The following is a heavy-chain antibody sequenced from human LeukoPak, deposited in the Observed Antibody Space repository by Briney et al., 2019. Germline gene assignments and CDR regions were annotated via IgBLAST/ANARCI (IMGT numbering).Heavy chain of an antibody. Sequence: SETLSLTCTVSGGSLSSYYWSWVRQPAGEGLEWIGRIYSSGNTNYNPSLKSRVTMSVDTSRNQFSLKLSSVTAADTAVYYCARESVGYCSGGSCPYYFDYWGQGTLVTVSS. CDR1: GGSLSSYY. CDR3: ARESVGYCSGGSCPYYFDY. D-gene: IGHD2-15*01. V-gene: IGHV4-4*07. CDR2: IYSSGNT. J-gene: IGHJ4*02.